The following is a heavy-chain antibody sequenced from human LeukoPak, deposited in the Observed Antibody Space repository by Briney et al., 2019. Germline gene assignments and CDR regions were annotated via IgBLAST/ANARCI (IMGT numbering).Heavy chain of an antibody. CDR1: GGSISSGGYY. J-gene: IGHJ4*02. Sequence: PSETLSLTCTVSGGSISSGGYYWSWIRQPPGKGLEWIGYIYHSGSTYYNPSLKSRVTISVDKSKNQFSLKLSSVTAADTAVYYCARVGNRYGLDYWGQGTLVTVSS. V-gene: IGHV4-30-2*01. CDR3: ARVGNRYGLDY. CDR2: IYHSGST. D-gene: IGHD5-18*01.